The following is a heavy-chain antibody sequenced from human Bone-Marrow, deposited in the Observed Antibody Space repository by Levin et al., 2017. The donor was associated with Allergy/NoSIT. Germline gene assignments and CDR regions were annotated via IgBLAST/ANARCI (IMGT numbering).Heavy chain of an antibody. J-gene: IGHJ6*02. V-gene: IGHV3-33*01. CDR2: IWYDGSNK. CDR1: GFTFSSYG. CDR3: ARDRGKPDIVVVPAGPHTKRYYYYYGMDV. Sequence: RTGGSLRLSCAASGFTFSSYGMHWVRQAPGKGLEWVAVIWYDGSNKYYADSVKGRFTISRDNSKNTLYLQMNSLRAEDTAVYYCARDRGKPDIVVVPAGPHTKRYYYYYGMDVWGQGTTVTVSS. D-gene: IGHD2-2*01.